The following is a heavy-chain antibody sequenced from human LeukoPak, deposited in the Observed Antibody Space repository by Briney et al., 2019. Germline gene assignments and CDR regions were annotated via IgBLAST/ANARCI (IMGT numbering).Heavy chain of an antibody. D-gene: IGHD6-19*01. J-gene: IGHJ4*02. CDR3: ARDIGYTIGCYYFDY. Sequence: SVKVSCKASGGSFSSYAFSWLRQAPGQGLEWMGRTIPILGITNYAQKFQGRVTITADKSTSTAYMELSSLRSEDTAVYHCARDIGYTIGCYYFDYWGQGTLVTVSS. CDR1: GGSFSSYA. V-gene: IGHV1-69*04. CDR2: TIPILGIT.